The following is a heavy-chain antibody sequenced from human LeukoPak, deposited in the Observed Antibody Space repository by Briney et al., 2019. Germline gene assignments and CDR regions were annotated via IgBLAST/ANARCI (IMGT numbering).Heavy chain of an antibody. J-gene: IGHJ4*02. D-gene: IGHD3-22*01. CDR1: GFSFSGYA. V-gene: IGHV3-30*04. CDR2: ISYNGGRK. CDR3: ARQEARNYYYEGLDY. Sequence: GGSLRLSCVASGFSFSGYAIHWVRQAPGRGLEWVALISYNGGRKDYADSVKGRFTIDRDNSKNTVYLQMNSLRPDDTAIYFCARQEARNYYYEGLDYWGQGNLVTVSS.